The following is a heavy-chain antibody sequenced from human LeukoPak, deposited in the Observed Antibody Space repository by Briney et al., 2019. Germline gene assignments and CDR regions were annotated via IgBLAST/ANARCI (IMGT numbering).Heavy chain of an antibody. CDR2: IYYSGST. J-gene: IGHJ6*03. V-gene: IGHV4-61*01. Sequence: SETLSLTCTVSGGSISSSSYYWSWIRQPPGKGLEWIGYIYYSGSTNYNPSLKSRVTISVDTSKNQFSLKLSSVTAADTAVYYCARTTEGYCRGRSCYSYYYYMDVWGKGTTVTVSS. D-gene: IGHD2-15*01. CDR3: ARTTEGYCRGRSCYSYYYYMDV. CDR1: GGSISSSSYY.